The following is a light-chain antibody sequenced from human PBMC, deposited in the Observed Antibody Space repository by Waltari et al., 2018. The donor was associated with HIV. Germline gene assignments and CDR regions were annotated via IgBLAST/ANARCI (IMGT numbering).Light chain of an antibody. CDR3: QSYDSSLSGSDV. Sequence: QSVLTQPPSVSGAPGQRVTISCTGSSPNIGAGFDVHWYQQLPGTAPKLLIDNNSNRPSGVPYRFSGSKSCTSASLAITGLQSEDEAYYYCQSYDSSLSGSDVFGTGTKVTVL. J-gene: IGLJ1*01. CDR1: SPNIGAGFD. CDR2: NNS. V-gene: IGLV1-40*01.